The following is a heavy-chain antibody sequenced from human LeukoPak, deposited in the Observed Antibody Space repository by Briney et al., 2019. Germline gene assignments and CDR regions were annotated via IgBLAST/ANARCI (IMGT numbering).Heavy chain of an antibody. Sequence: GGSLRLSCAASGFTFSSYAMSWVRQAPGKGLEWVSAISGRGGSTYYADSVKGRFTISRDNSKNKLYLQMNSLKAEDTAVYYCAKDWLVLLGLENAFAIGGQGTMVTV. CDR1: GFTFSSYA. CDR2: ISGRGGST. CDR3: AKDWLVLLGLENAFAI. D-gene: IGHD3-22*01. V-gene: IGHV3-23*01. J-gene: IGHJ3*02.